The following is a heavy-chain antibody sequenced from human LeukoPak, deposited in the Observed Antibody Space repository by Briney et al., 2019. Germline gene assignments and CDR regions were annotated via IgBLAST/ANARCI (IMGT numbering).Heavy chain of an antibody. CDR3: ARPGAAAGFGY. CDR2: MKPNSGNT. D-gene: IGHD6-13*01. Sequence: GASVTVSCKASGYSFSSYEINWVRQAAGQGLEWMGWMKPNSGNTEYAQKFQGRVTMTRNTSINTAYMELSSLRSEDTAVYYCARPGAAAGFGYWGQGTLVTVSS. J-gene: IGHJ4*02. V-gene: IGHV1-8*01. CDR1: GYSFSSYE.